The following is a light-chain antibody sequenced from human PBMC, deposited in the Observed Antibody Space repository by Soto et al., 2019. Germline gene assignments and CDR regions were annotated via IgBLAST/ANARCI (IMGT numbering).Light chain of an antibody. V-gene: IGKV3-20*01. CDR3: QQYGRSPTWT. CDR2: SSS. J-gene: IGKJ1*01. CDR1: QTISGTY. Sequence: DIVSIKSPSTLSLSHGERATLSCRASQTISGTYLAWYQQKPGQAPRLLIYSSSSRAAGVSDRFSGSGSGTDFSLTISRLEPEDFAMYYCQQYGRSPTWTFGQGTKVHIK.